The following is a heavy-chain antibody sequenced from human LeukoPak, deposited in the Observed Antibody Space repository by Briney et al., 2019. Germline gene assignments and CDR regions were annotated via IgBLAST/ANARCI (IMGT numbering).Heavy chain of an antibody. J-gene: IGHJ4*02. D-gene: IGHD1-1*01. CDR1: GYTFTSYD. Sequence: ASVKVSCKASGYTFTSYDMYWVRQATGQGLEWMGWMNPNSGNTAYAQKFQGRVTLTRNTSISTAYMELSSLRSEDTAVYYCARGLRRGTVDYWGQGTLVTVSS. V-gene: IGHV1-8*01. CDR3: ARGLRRGTVDY. CDR2: MNPNSGNT.